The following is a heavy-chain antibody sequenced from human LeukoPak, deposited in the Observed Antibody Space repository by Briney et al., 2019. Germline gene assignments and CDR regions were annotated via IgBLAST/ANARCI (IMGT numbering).Heavy chain of an antibody. Sequence: SETLSLTXAVYGGSFSGYYWSWIRQPPGKGLEWIGEINHSGSTNYNPSLKSRVTISVDTSKNQFSLKLSSVTAADAAVYYCARARFGQRWLQLSNWYFDLWGRGTLVTVSS. CDR1: GGSFSGYY. CDR3: ARARFGQRWLQLSNWYFDL. D-gene: IGHD5-24*01. J-gene: IGHJ2*01. CDR2: INHSGST. V-gene: IGHV4-34*01.